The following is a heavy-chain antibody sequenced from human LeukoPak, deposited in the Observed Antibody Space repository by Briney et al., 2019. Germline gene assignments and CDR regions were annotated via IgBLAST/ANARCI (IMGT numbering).Heavy chain of an antibody. V-gene: IGHV4-34*01. J-gene: IGHJ6*02. D-gene: IGHD5-12*01. CDR2: INHSGST. Sequence: SETLYLTCAVYGGSFSGYYWSWIRQPPGKGLEWIGEINHSGSTNYNPSLKSRVTISVDTSKNQFSLKLSSVTAADTAVYYCARDRGNSDYGMDVWGQGTTVTVSS. CDR1: GGSFSGYY. CDR3: ARDRGNSDYGMDV.